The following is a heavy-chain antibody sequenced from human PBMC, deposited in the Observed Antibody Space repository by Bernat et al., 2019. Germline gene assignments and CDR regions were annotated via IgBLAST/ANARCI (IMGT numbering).Heavy chain of an antibody. Sequence: EVQLVESGGGLVQPGGSLRLSCSASGFTFSSYAMHWVRQAPGKGLEYVSAISSNGGSTYYADSVKGRFTISRDNSKNTLYLQMSSLRAEDTAVYYCVKDSGFVVPAAMAAIPTNWFDPWGQGTLVTVSS. V-gene: IGHV3-64D*06. CDR1: GFTFSSYA. CDR3: VKDSGFVVPAAMAAIPTNWFDP. J-gene: IGHJ5*02. CDR2: ISSNGGST. D-gene: IGHD2-2*01.